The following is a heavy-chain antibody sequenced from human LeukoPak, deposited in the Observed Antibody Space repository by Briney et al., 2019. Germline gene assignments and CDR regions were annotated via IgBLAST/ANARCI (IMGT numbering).Heavy chain of an antibody. CDR2: INHSGST. CDR1: AFTSSTYE. D-gene: IGHD1-26*01. V-gene: IGHV4-34*01. Sequence: GSLRLSCAASAFTSSTYEMNWVRQAPGKGLEWIGEINHSGSTSYNPSLKSRVTISVDTSKNQFSLKLSSVTAADTAVYYCARDGGRDSGSYYEDYWGQGTLVTVSS. J-gene: IGHJ4*02. CDR3: ARDGGRDSGSYYEDY.